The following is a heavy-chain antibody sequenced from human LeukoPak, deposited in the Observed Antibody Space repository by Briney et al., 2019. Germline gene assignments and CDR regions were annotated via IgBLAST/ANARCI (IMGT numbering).Heavy chain of an antibody. V-gene: IGHV1-2*02. CDR2: INPNSGGT. J-gene: IGHJ4*02. CDR3: ARARSGDYLPFDY. Sequence: GASVKVSCKASGYTFTGYYMHWVRQAPGQGLEWMGWINPNSGGTNYAQKFQGGVTMTRDTSIGTAYMELSRLRSDDTAVYYCARARSGDYLPFDYWGQGTLVTVSS. D-gene: IGHD2/OR15-2a*01. CDR1: GYTFTGYY.